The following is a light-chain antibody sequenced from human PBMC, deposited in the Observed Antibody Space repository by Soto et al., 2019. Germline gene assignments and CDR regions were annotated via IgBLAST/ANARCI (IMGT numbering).Light chain of an antibody. CDR1: SSDVGGYNY. CDR3: CSYTSSSTLYV. V-gene: IGLV2-14*03. CDR2: DVS. Sequence: QSALTQPASVSGSPGQSITISCTGTSSDVGGYNYVSWYQQHPGKAPKLMIYDVSNRPSGVSYRFSGSKSGNTASLTISGLQAEDEADYYCCSYTSSSTLYVFGTGTKLTVL. J-gene: IGLJ1*01.